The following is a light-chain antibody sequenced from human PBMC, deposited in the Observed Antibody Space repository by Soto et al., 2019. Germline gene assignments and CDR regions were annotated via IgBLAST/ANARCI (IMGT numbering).Light chain of an antibody. CDR1: SSDVGRYNY. Sequence: QSALAQPASVSGSPGQSITISCXGTSSDVGRYNYVSWYQQHPGKAPKLTIYDVSSRPSGVSSRFSGSKSGNTASLTISGLQAEDEADYYCGSFTSSSTYVFGTGTKVTVL. CDR3: GSFTSSSTYV. CDR2: DVS. V-gene: IGLV2-14*03. J-gene: IGLJ1*01.